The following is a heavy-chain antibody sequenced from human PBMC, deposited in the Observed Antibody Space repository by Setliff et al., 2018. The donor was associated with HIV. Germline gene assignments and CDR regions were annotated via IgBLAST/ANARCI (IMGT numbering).Heavy chain of an antibody. CDR3: AKSIVGGTTHAFDL. Sequence: SETLSLTCTVSGGSIIYTSYSWGGIRQPPGKGLEWIGSIYYSGSVYYNPSLKSRVPISVDTTKNQFSLTVKSVTAADTAVYYCAKSIVGGTTHAFDLWGQGTMVTVSS. CDR1: GGSIIYTSYS. CDR2: IYYSGSV. V-gene: IGHV4-39*07. J-gene: IGHJ3*01. D-gene: IGHD1-26*01.